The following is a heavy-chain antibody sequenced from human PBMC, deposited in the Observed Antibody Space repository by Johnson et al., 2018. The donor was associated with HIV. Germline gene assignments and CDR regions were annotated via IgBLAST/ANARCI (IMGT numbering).Heavy chain of an antibody. CDR2: ISYDGSIK. CDR1: GFTFSSYA. D-gene: IGHD1-1*01. CDR3: ARYLDGTERGNAFDI. Sequence: QVHLVESGGGVVQPGRSLRLSCAASGFTFSSYAMHWVRQAPGKGLEWVAVISYDGSIKYYTDSVKGRFTISRDNSKNTLYLQMNSLRAEDTALYYCARYLDGTERGNAFDIWGQGTMVTVSS. J-gene: IGHJ3*02. V-gene: IGHV3-30*04.